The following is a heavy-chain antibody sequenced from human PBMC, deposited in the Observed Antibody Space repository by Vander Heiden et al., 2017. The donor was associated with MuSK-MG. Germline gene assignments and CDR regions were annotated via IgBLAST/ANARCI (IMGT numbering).Heavy chain of an antibody. D-gene: IGHD3-10*01. CDR2: INWNGAST. J-gene: IGHJ4*02. Sequence: EVQLVESGGGVVRPGGSLRLSCAASGFNFDDDGMSWVRQAPGKGLEWVSGINWNGASTGYADSVKGRFTISRDNAKNSLYVQMNSLRAEDTALYYCARVPFTMVRGVSDYWGQGTLVTVSS. CDR3: ARVPFTMVRGVSDY. V-gene: IGHV3-20*04. CDR1: GFNFDDDG.